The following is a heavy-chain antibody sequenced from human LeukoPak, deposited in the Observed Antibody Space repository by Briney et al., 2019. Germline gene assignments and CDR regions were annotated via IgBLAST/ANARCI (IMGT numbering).Heavy chain of an antibody. J-gene: IGHJ4*02. Sequence: GGSLRLSCAASGFTFNTHAMSWVRQAPGKGLEWVSGINGNGASTYYSDSVKGRFTISRDNSKNTLYLQMSSLRAEDTPVYYCAKDQGYSYYYLDYWGQGTLVTVSS. CDR3: AKDQGYSYYYLDY. V-gene: IGHV3-23*01. CDR1: GFTFNTHA. CDR2: INGNGAST. D-gene: IGHD5-18*01.